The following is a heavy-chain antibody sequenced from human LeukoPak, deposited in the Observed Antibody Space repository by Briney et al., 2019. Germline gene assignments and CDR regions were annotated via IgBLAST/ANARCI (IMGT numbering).Heavy chain of an antibody. D-gene: IGHD3-22*01. CDR3: ARSHYYDSSGSHNNWFDP. CDR1: GGSFSGYY. V-gene: IGHV4-34*01. Sequence: SETLSLTCAVCGGSFSGYYWSWIRQPPGKGLEWIGEINHSGSTNYNPSLKSRVTISVDTSKNQFSLKLSPVTAADTAVYYCARSHYYDSSGSHNNWFDPWGQGTLVTVSS. J-gene: IGHJ5*02. CDR2: INHSGST.